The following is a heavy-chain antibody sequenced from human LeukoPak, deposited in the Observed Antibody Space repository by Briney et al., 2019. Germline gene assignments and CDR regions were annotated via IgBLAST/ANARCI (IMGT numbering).Heavy chain of an antibody. CDR3: ARGGRFDYGDY. Sequence: SETVSLTCTVSGGSISSYHWSWIRQPPGKGLEWIGYIYYSGSTNYNPSLKSRVTISVDTSKNQFSLKLSSVTAADTAVYYCARGGRFDYGDYWGQGTLVTVSS. CDR2: IYYSGST. J-gene: IGHJ4*02. V-gene: IGHV4-59*01. D-gene: IGHD1-26*01. CDR1: GGSISSYH.